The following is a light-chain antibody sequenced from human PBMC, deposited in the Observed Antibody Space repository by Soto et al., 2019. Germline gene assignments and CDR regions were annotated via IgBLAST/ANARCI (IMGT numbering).Light chain of an antibody. Sequence: QSVLTQPASVSGAPGQRVPISCTGGSSNIGAGYDVHWYRQLPGTAPELLIYDNSNRPSGVPARFSGSKSGTSASLAITGLQADDEADYYCQSYDTSLSGWVVFGGGTKLTVL. V-gene: IGLV1-40*01. CDR3: QSYDTSLSGWVV. J-gene: IGLJ2*01. CDR1: SSNIGAGYD. CDR2: DNS.